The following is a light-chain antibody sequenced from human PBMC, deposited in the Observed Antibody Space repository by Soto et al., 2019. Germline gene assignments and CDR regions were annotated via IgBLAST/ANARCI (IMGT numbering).Light chain of an antibody. CDR3: QQYGSSYPWT. Sequence: EIVLSLSPGTLSLSPGERATLSCRASQSVSSNYLAWYQQKPGQAPRLLIYGASSRATGIPDRFSGSGSGTDFTLTIRRLEPEDFAVYYCQQYGSSYPWTFGQGTKVDVK. CDR1: QSVSSNY. V-gene: IGKV3-20*01. J-gene: IGKJ1*01. CDR2: GAS.